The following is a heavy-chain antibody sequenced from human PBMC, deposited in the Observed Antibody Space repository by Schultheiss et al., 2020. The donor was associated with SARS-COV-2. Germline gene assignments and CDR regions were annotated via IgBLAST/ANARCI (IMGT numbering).Heavy chain of an antibody. V-gene: IGHV3-66*01. J-gene: IGHJ4*02. Sequence: GGSLRLSCAASEFTFSDFYITWVRQAPGKGLEWVSVIYSGGSTYYADSVKGRFAISRDNPKNTLYLQMNSLRAEDTAIYYCARWGGYTFTVEAKYDYWGQGALVTVSS. D-gene: IGHD5-18*01. CDR1: EFTFSDFY. CDR2: IYSGGST. CDR3: ARWGGYTFTVEAKYDY.